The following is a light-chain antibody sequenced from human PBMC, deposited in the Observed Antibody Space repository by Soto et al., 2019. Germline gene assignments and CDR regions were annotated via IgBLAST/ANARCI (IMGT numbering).Light chain of an antibody. CDR1: QRASTY. V-gene: IGKV3-20*01. CDR2: GAS. CDR3: LQYETSPWT. J-gene: IGKJ1*01. Sequence: VLTQSPGTLSLSPGERATLSCRSSQRASTYLAWYQQKPGQAPRLVMYGASNRATDIPDRFTGSGSGTDFTLTISSLEPEDFAVYYCLQYETSPWTFGQGTRVEMK.